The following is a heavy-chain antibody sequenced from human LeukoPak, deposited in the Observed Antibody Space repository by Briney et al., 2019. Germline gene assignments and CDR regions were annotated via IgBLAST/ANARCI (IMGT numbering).Heavy chain of an antibody. Sequence: GGSQRLSCAASGFTFSSFAMHGFRQAPGKGLEGGAFIRYDGSNKYYADSVKGRFTISRDNVKASLYLQMNSLRPEDTAVYYCARHLSGVTGYTYGRGIDYWGQGTLVTVSS. CDR2: IRYDGSNK. CDR3: ARHLSGVTGYTYGRGIDY. V-gene: IGHV3-30*02. J-gene: IGHJ4*02. D-gene: IGHD5-18*01. CDR1: GFTFSSFA.